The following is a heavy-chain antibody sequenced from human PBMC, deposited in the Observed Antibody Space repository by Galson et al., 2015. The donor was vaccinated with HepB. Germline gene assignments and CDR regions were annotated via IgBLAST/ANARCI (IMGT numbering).Heavy chain of an antibody. J-gene: IGHJ4*02. Sequence: SLRLSCAASGFSFSTHWMSWVRQAPGKGLQWVANIKEDGSEIYYADSVKGRFSISRDNAKKSLYRQMNSLRAEDTAVYYCVEAALHWGQGALVTVSS. V-gene: IGHV3-7*03. CDR1: GFSFSTHW. D-gene: IGHD6-6*01. CDR2: IKEDGSEI. CDR3: VEAALH.